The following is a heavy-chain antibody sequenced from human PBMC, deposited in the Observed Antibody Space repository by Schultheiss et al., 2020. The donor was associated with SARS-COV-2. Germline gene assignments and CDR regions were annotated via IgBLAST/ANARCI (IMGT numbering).Heavy chain of an antibody. V-gene: IGHV4-59*12. CDR2: IYHSGST. Sequence: SETLSLTCTVSGGSISSYYWSWIRQPPGKGLEWIGYIYHSGSTYYNPSLKSRVTISVDRSKNQFSLKLSSVTAADTAVYYCARGGAGTVDVWGKGTTVTVSS. J-gene: IGHJ6*04. CDR3: ARGGAGTVDV. D-gene: IGHD6-19*01. CDR1: GGSISSYY.